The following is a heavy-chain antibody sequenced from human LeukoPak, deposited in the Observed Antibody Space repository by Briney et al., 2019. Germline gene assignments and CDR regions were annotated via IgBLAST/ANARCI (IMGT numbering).Heavy chain of an antibody. CDR3: ARGVYRYGYDDDFDF. J-gene: IGHJ4*02. D-gene: IGHD5-18*01. V-gene: IGHV4-59*01. CDR2: IYNSGST. Sequence: SESLSLTCTVAGGSLSTYYWSWIRQPPGKGLEWIGYIYNSGSTNYNPSLKSRVTISVATSKNKFSLKLSSVTAADTAVYYCARGVYRYGYDDDFDFWGQGNLVTVSS. CDR1: GGSLSTYY.